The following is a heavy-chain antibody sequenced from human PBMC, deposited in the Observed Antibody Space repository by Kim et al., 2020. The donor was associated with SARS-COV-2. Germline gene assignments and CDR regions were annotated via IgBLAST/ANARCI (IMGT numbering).Heavy chain of an antibody. J-gene: IGHJ3*02. CDR1: GFTFSSYC. CDR3: ARVRIVVAATRRAFDI. Sequence: GGSLRLSCAASGFTFSSYCMHWVRQAPGKGLVWVSRINSDGSSTCYADSVKGRFTISRDNAKNTLYLQMNSLRAEDTAVYYCARVRIVVAATRRAFDIWGQGTMVTVSS. D-gene: IGHD2-15*01. V-gene: IGHV3-74*01. CDR2: INSDGSST.